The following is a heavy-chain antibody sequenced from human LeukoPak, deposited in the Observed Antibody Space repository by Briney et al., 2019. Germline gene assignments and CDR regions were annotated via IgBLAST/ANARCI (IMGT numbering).Heavy chain of an antibody. CDR3: ARGLTYYYDSSGYDWGWY. CDR1: GFTFSSYE. CDR2: ISSSGSTI. J-gene: IGHJ4*02. V-gene: IGHV3-48*03. D-gene: IGHD3-22*01. Sequence: GGSLRLSCAASGFTFSSYEMNWVRQAPGKGLEWVSYISSSGSTIYYADSVKGRFTISRDNAKNSLYLQMNSLRAEDTAVYYCARGLTYYYDSSGYDWGWYWGQGTLATVSS.